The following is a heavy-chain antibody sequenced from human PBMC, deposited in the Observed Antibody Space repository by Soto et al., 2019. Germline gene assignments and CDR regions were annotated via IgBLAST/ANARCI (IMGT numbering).Heavy chain of an antibody. Sequence: QVHLVESGGGVVQPGRSLRLSCVASGFNFKAYGMHWVRQAPGKGLEWVAVISTDGTNQHHADSVKGRFTISRDNFKNTLYLEMNRLRPEDTAVYFFAVGGGDLSLTPFDYWGQGTLVTVSS. D-gene: IGHD3-16*02. J-gene: IGHJ4*02. CDR2: ISTDGTNQ. V-gene: IGHV3-30-3*01. CDR1: GFNFKAYG. CDR3: AVGGGDLSLTPFDY.